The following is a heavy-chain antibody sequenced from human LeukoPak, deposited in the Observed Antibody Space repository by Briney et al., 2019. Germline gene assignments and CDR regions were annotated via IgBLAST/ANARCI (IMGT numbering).Heavy chain of an antibody. D-gene: IGHD2-2*01. V-gene: IGHV3-21*01. CDR3: ARYGVGSTSCYGCYYYYMDV. CDR1: GFNFSSYF. CDR2: ISSSSSYI. J-gene: IGHJ6*03. Sequence: GGSLRLSCAASGFNFSSYFMNWVRQAPGKGLEWVSSISSSSSYIYYADSVKGRFTISRDNAKNSLYLQMNSLRAEDTAVYYCARYGVGSTSCYGCYYYYMDVWGKGTTVTVSS.